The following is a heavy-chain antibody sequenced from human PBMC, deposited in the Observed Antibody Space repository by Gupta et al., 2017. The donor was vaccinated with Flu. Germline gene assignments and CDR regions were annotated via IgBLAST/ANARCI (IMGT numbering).Heavy chain of an antibody. J-gene: IGHJ4*02. CDR2: MSSNGDRT. Sequence: EVQVVESGGGLVQPGGSLRVSCSVSGFTFSTTYMHWVRLGPGKGLQYVSGMSSNGDRTYYTDSVKGRFAISRDNSKNMLYLQMRSLRVEDTAIYYCVKDRFVDFWGQGTLVTVSS. V-gene: IGHV3-64D*06. CDR3: VKDRFVDF. D-gene: IGHD3-16*01. CDR1: GFTFSTTY.